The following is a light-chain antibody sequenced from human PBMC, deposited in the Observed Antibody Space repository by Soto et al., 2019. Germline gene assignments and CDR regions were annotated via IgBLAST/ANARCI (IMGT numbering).Light chain of an antibody. CDR3: QQLNTYPYT. CDR2: AAS. J-gene: IGKJ2*01. V-gene: IGKV1-9*01. CDR1: QGISSF. Sequence: DIQLTQSPSFLSAAVGDRVTLTCRASQGISSFLAWYQQKPGKAPKLLISAASTLQSGVPSRLSGSGSGTEFTLTISSLQNEDFATYYCQQLNTYPYTFGQGTKLEIK.